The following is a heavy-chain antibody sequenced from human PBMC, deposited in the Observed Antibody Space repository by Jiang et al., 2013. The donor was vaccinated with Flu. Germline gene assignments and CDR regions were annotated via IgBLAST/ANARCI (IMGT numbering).Heavy chain of an antibody. CDR2: MFYSGNT. CDR3: ARSIDDYRGGGNPWTMSF. D-gene: IGHD3-16*01. CDR1: GDSIKNIAYY. Sequence: GPGLVKPSETLSLTCTVSGDSIKNIAYYWGWIRRPPGKTLEWIGSMFYSGNTYYSPSFKDRVSISVDTSKNQFSLRLSSVTAADTAVYFCARSIDDYRGGGNPWTMSF. J-gene: IGHJ3*01. V-gene: IGHV4-39*01.